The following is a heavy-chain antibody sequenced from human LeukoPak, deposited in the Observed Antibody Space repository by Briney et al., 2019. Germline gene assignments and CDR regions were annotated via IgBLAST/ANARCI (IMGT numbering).Heavy chain of an antibody. V-gene: IGHV4-61*02. CDR3: ARARKSGSYWDY. J-gene: IGHJ4*02. CDR1: GGSISSGSYY. D-gene: IGHD1-26*01. CDR2: IYTSGST. Sequence: PSETLSLTCTVSGGSISSGSYYWSWIRQPAGKGLEWIGRIYTSGSTNYNPSLKSRVTISVDTSKNQFSLKLSSVTAADTAVYYCARARKSGSYWDYWGQGTLVTGSS.